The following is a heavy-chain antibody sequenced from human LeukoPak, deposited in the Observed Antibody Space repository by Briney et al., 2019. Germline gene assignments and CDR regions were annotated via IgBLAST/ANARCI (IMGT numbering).Heavy chain of an antibody. Sequence: GASVKVSCKASGYTFTSYAMNWVRQAPGQGLEWMGWINTNTGNPTYAQGFTGRFVFSLDTSVSTAYLQISSLKAEDTAVYYCARDLVVGGYSYVGVDYWGQGTLVTVSS. CDR2: INTNTGNP. CDR1: GYTFTSYA. CDR3: ARDLVVGGYSYVGVDY. D-gene: IGHD5-18*01. V-gene: IGHV7-4-1*02. J-gene: IGHJ4*02.